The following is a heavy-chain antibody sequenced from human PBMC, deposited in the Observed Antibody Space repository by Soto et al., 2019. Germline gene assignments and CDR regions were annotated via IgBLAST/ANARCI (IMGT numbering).Heavy chain of an antibody. CDR3: ARAPAYSSSWRIIYYFDY. CDR2: INPNSGGT. D-gene: IGHD6-13*01. V-gene: IGHV1-2*04. J-gene: IGHJ4*02. Sequence: ASVKVSCKASGYTFTGYYMHWVRQAPGQGLEWMGWINPNSGGTNYAQKFQGWVTMTRDTSISTAYMELSRLRSDDTAVYYCARAPAYSSSWRIIYYFDYWGQGTLVTVSS. CDR1: GYTFTGYY.